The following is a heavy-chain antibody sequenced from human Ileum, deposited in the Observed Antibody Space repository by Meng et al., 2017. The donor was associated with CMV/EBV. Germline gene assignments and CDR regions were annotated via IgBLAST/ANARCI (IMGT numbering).Heavy chain of an antibody. J-gene: IGHJ4*02. CDR3: ARLGYCSSTSCEEFDY. CDR1: GGSFSGYY. D-gene: IGHD2-2*01. CDR2: INHSGST. V-gene: IGHV4-34*01. Sequence: GSLRLSCAVYGGSFSGYYWSWIRQPPGKGLAWIGEINHSGSTNYNPSLKSRVTISVDTSKNQFSLKLSSVTAADTAVYYCARLGYCSSTSCEEFDYWVQGTLVTSPQ.